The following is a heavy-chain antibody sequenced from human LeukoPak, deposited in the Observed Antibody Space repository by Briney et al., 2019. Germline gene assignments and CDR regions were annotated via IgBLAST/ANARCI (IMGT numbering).Heavy chain of an antibody. J-gene: IGHJ5*02. CDR1: GFTFTTFW. Sequence: PGGSLRLSCATSGFTFTTFWMHWVRQAPGKGLVWVSRINSDGSSTSYADSVKGRFTISRDSAKNTLYLQMNSLRAEDTAVYYCARGAYGSGSYGDNWFDPWGQGTLVTVSS. CDR3: ARGAYGSGSYGDNWFDP. D-gene: IGHD3-10*01. V-gene: IGHV3-74*01. CDR2: INSDGSST.